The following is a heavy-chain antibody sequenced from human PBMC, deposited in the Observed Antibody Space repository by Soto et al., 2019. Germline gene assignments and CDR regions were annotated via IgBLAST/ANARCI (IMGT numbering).Heavy chain of an antibody. J-gene: IGHJ4*02. CDR3: ARRGSGSYYDY. CDR2: ISGSGGST. Sequence: EVQLLESGGGLVQPGGSLRLSCAASGFTFSSYAMRWVRQAPVKGLEWVSAISGSGGSTYYAAPVKGRFTISRDNSKNTLYLQMNSLRAEDTAVYYCARRGSGSYYDYWGQGTLVTVSS. D-gene: IGHD1-26*01. V-gene: IGHV3-23*01. CDR1: GFTFSSYA.